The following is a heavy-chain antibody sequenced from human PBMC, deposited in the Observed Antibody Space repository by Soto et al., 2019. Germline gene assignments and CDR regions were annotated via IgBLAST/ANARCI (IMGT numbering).Heavy chain of an antibody. CDR2: IISIFGTA. V-gene: IGHV1-69*12. CDR3: ASHSGSSPEGRYYYGMDV. D-gene: IGHD1-26*01. Sequence: QVQLVQSGAEVKKPGSSVKVSCKASGGTFSSYAISWVRQAPGQGLEWMGGIISIFGTADSAQKFQGRVTINADESTSTAYMELSSLRSEDTAVYYCASHSGSSPEGRYYYGMDVWGQGTTVTVSS. J-gene: IGHJ6*02. CDR1: GGTFSSYA.